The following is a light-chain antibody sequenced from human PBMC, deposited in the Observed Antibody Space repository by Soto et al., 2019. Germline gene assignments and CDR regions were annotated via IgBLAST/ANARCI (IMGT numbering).Light chain of an antibody. V-gene: IGKV3-11*01. CDR1: QSVSSY. J-gene: IGKJ1*01. CDR2: DAS. CDR3: QQRSNWPT. Sequence: DIVLTQSPAPLSLSPGERANLSCRASQSVSSYLAWYQQKPGQAPRLLIYDASNRATGIPARFSGSGSGTDFTLTISSLEPEDFAVYYCQQRSNWPTFGQGTKVDIK.